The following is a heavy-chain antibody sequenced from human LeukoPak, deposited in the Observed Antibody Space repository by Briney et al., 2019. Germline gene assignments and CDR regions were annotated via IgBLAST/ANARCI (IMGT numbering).Heavy chain of an antibody. D-gene: IGHD5-18*01. CDR1: GGTFSSYA. CDR3: ARDETRYSYEYYFDY. J-gene: IGHJ4*02. V-gene: IGHV1-69*13. Sequence: HRASVKVSCKASGGTFSSYAISWVRQAPGQGLEWMGGIIPIFGTANYAQKFQGRVTITADESTSTAYMELSSLRSEDTAVYYCARDETRYSYEYYFDYWGQGTLVTVSS. CDR2: IIPIFGTA.